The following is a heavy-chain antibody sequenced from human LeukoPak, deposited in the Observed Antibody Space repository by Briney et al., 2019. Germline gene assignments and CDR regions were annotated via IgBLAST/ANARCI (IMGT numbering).Heavy chain of an antibody. CDR3: ATGTHYDLLPL. V-gene: IGHV1-24*01. J-gene: IGHJ4*02. CDR1: GYSITELS. D-gene: IGHD3-9*01. CDR2: FDPGSGEI. Sequence: GASVTVSCKVSGYSITELSTHWVRQAPGKGLEWMGGFDPGSGEIIYEQKFQDRVTMTEDTSTDTAYMELSSLRSEDTAQYYCATGTHYDLLPLWGQGTLVTVSS.